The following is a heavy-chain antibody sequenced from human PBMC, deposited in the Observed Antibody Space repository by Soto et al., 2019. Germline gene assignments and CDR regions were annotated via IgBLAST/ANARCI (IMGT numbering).Heavy chain of an antibody. D-gene: IGHD3-3*01. CDR2: INPHTGGT. CDR1: GYTFTANY. V-gene: IGHV1-2*02. J-gene: IGHJ6*04. Sequence: ASVKVSWQGSGYTFTANYVHWVRQAPGQGLEWMGWINPHTGGTDYAQTFQGRVTMTRDTSISTAYMELSRLTPDDTAVYYCARYQYWSGYLDAWGKGTTVTVSS. CDR3: ARYQYWSGYLDA.